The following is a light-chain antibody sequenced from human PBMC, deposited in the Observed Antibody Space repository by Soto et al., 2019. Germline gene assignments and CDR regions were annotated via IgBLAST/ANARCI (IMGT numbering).Light chain of an antibody. Sequence: EIVLTQSPATLSLSPGERATLSCSASQRVSSYLAGYQQKPGQAPRLLISAATNSATGIPARFSGSASRTALNITISNLVPEDFAVYSAHQCRNWPFSFGPGTKVDIK. CDR1: QRVSSY. CDR3: HQCRNWPFS. CDR2: AAT. V-gene: IGKV3-11*01. J-gene: IGKJ3*01.